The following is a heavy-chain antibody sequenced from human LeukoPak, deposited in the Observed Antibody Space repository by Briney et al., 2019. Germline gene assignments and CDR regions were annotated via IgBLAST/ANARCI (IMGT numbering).Heavy chain of an antibody. CDR1: GFTFSSYA. D-gene: IGHD5-18*01. CDR2: ISGSGGST. CDR3: AKDLEDVDTAMVDY. J-gene: IGHJ4*02. Sequence: GGSLRLSCAASGFTFSSYAMSWVRQAPGKGLEWVSAISGSGGSTYYADSVKGRFTISRDNSKNTLYLQMNSLRAEDTAVYYCAKDLEDVDTAMVDYWGQGTLVTVSS. V-gene: IGHV3-23*01.